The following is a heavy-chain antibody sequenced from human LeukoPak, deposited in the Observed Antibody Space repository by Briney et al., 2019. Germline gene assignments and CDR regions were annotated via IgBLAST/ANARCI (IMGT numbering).Heavy chain of an antibody. Sequence: GGSLRLSCAASGFTFSSYAIHWVRQAPGKGLEWVALIRYDGSNKYYADSVKGRFTISRDNSKNTLYLQMNSLRAEDTAVYYCARLPAYCSSTSCYYDYWGQGTLVTVSS. CDR2: IRYDGSNK. J-gene: IGHJ4*02. D-gene: IGHD2-2*01. CDR1: GFTFSSYA. V-gene: IGHV3-30*02. CDR3: ARLPAYCSSTSCYYDY.